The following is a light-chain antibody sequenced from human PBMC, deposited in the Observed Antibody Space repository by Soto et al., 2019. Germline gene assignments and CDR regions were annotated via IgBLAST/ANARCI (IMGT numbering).Light chain of an antibody. CDR3: QSYDTSPV. J-gene: IGLJ2*01. V-gene: IGLV1-40*01. CDR2: DNT. Sequence: QSVLTQPPSVSGAAGQRVTISCTGSRSNLGANYAVHWYQQLPGTAPKLLIYDNTKRLSGVPDRFSGSKSGTSASLAITGLQAEDAAYYFCQSYDTSPVFGGGTKLTVL. CDR1: RSNLGANYA.